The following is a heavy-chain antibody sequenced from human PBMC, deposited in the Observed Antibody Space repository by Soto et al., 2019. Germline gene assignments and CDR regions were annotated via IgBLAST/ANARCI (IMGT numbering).Heavy chain of an antibody. CDR2: IRSSTGTV. V-gene: IGHV3-48*02. CDR1: GFTFSDFN. CDR3: ARAQEGYYDSSGYYRVMDV. D-gene: IGHD3-22*01. Sequence: GGSLRLSCAASGFTFSDFNMNWVRQAPGKGLEWLSNIRSSTGTVYYADSVKGRFSVSRDDAKSSLYLQMSSLRDEDTAMYYCARAQEGYYDSSGYYRVMDVWGQGTTVTVSS. J-gene: IGHJ6*02.